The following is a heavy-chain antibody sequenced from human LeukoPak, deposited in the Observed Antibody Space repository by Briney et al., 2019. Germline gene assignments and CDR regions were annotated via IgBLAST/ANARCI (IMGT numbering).Heavy chain of an antibody. J-gene: IGHJ4*02. CDR2: ISGSGGTT. CDR3: AKAAGSSSWYWGSDY. V-gene: IGHV3-23*01. Sequence: GGSLRLSCAASGFSFSSHAMSWVRQAPGKGLEWVSGISGSGGTTYYADSVKGRFTISRDNSRNTLYLQMNSLRAEDTAVYYCAKAAGSSSWYWGSDYWGQGTLVTVSS. CDR1: GFSFSSHA. D-gene: IGHD6-13*01.